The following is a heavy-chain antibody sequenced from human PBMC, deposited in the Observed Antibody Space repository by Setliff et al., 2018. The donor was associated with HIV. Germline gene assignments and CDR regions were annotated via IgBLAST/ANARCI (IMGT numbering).Heavy chain of an antibody. Sequence: PSETLSLTCGVFRGPFSGYFWSWIRQSPGRGLEWIGEINFSGTTNYNPSLKSRVTISIDTSQNQFSLKLSSVTVADTAVYYCAGMFFYGSGSKSDFDYWGQGTLVTVSS. J-gene: IGHJ4*02. V-gene: IGHV4-34*01. CDR2: INFSGTT. CDR1: RGPFSGYF. CDR3: AGMFFYGSGSKSDFDY. D-gene: IGHD3-10*01.